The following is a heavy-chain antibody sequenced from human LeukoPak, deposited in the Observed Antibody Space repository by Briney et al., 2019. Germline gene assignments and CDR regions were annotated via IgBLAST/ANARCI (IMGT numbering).Heavy chain of an antibody. Sequence: PSETLSLTCTVSGGSISSSSYYWGWIRQPPGKGLEWIGSIYISGSTNYNPSLKSRVTMSVDTSKNQFSLKLSSVTAADTAVYYCARGPATVTRAFDYWGQGTLVTVSS. CDR2: IYISGST. V-gene: IGHV4-39*07. J-gene: IGHJ4*02. CDR3: ARGPATVTRAFDY. CDR1: GGSISSSSYY. D-gene: IGHD4-17*01.